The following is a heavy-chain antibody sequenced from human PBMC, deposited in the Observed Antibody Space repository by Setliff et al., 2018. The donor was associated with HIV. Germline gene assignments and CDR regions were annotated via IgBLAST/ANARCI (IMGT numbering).Heavy chain of an antibody. D-gene: IGHD3-3*01. J-gene: IGHJ4*02. CDR3: ARDPREWSFFDDSDD. V-gene: IGHV1-18*01. CDR2: ISAYNGNT. CDR1: GYTFTSYG. Sequence: ASVKVSRKASGYTFTSYGISWVRQAPGQGLEWMGWISAYNGNTNYAQKLQGRVTMTTDTSTSTAYMDLRSLRSDDTAVYYCARDPREWSFFDDSDDWGQGTLVTVSS.